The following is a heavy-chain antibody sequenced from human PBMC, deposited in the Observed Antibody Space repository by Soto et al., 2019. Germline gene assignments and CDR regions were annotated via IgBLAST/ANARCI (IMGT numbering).Heavy chain of an antibody. CDR2: ISGSGDKT. CDR1: GFTFNNYA. J-gene: IGHJ4*02. V-gene: IGHV3-23*01. D-gene: IGHD2-15*01. CDR3: ARDGYCSGGSCYSVPVFDY. Sequence: PGGPLRLSCAASGFTFNNYAMNWVRQAPGKGLEWVSAISGSGDKTYYADSVKGRFAISRDISKNVVYLQMNSLGAEDTAVYYCARDGYCSGGSCYSVPVFDYWGQGTLVTVS.